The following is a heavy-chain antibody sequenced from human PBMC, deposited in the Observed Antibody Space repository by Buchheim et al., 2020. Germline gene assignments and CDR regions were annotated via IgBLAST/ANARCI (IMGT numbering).Heavy chain of an antibody. CDR3: ARDYYDSSGPRGPDY. V-gene: IGHV3-21*02. CDR1: GFTFSTYR. J-gene: IGHJ4*02. CDR2: ISSGSSYI. Sequence: EVQLVESGGGLVKPGGSLRLSCAASGFTFSTYRMNWVRQAPGQGLELVSSISSGSSYIDYADSVKGRFTISRDNVTNSLYLQMNSLTADDTAVYYCARDYYDSSGPRGPDYWGQGTL. D-gene: IGHD3-22*01.